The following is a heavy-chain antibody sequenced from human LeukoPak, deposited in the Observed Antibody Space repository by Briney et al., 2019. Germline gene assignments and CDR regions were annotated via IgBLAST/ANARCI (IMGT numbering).Heavy chain of an antibody. D-gene: IGHD3-9*01. CDR3: ARDVDWILFDY. J-gene: IGHJ4*02. Sequence: PGGSLRLSCAASGFTFSTYWMHWVRQVPGKGLVWVSRVNREGTTSAYADSVKGRFTISRDTDKNTLYLQMNSLRVEDTAVYYCARDVDWILFDYWGQGTLVTVSS. V-gene: IGHV3-74*01. CDR2: VNREGTTS. CDR1: GFTFSTYW.